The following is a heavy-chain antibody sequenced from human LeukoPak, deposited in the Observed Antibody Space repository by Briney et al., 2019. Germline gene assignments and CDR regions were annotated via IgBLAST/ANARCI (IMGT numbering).Heavy chain of an antibody. V-gene: IGHV3-30*04. CDR1: GFTFSSYA. D-gene: IGHD1-26*01. CDR3: ARDSSGSYSDY. CDR2: ISYDGSNK. Sequence: GGSLRLSCAASGFTFSSYAMHWVRQTPGKGLEWVAVISYDGSNKYYADSVKGRFTMSRDNSKNTLYLQMNSLRAEDTAVYYCARDSSGSYSDYWGQGTLVTVSS. J-gene: IGHJ4*02.